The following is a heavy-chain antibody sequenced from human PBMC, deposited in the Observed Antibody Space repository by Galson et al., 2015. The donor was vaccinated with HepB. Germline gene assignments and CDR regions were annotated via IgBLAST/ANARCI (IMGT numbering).Heavy chain of an antibody. V-gene: IGHV3-13*01. CDR1: GFTFSSYD. Sequence: SLRLSCAASGFTFSSYDMHWVRQATGKGLEWVSAIGTAGDTYYPGSVKGRFTISRENAKNSLYLQMNSLRAGDTAVYYCARDRRSVDYGGNSLNWYFDLWGRGTLVTVSS. CDR3: ARDRRSVDYGGNSLNWYFDL. D-gene: IGHD4-23*01. CDR2: IGTAGDT. J-gene: IGHJ2*01.